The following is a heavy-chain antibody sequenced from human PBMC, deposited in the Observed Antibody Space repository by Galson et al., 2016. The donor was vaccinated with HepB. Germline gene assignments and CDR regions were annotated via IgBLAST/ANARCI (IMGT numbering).Heavy chain of an antibody. CDR2: IFHSGRV. J-gene: IGHJ4*02. V-gene: IGHV4-4*02. CDR3: ARQYRGGPSDF. Sequence: ETLSLTCAVSGGSISSSDWWTWVRQPPGQGLEWIGQIFHSGRVNYNPSLASRATILVDTSNNQFSLRLTSVTAADTALYYCARQYRGGPSDFWGQGTLVTVSS. CDR1: GGSISSSDW. D-gene: IGHD5-12*01.